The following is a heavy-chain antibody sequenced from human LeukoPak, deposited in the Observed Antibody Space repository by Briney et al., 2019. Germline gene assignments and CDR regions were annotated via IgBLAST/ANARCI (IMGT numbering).Heavy chain of an antibody. Sequence: SETLSLTCTVSGGSISSSSYYWGWIRQPPGKGLEWIWSIYYSGSTDYNPSLKSRVTISVDTSKNQFSLKMSSVTAADTAVYYCARQFDNWGQGTLVTVSS. V-gene: IGHV4-39*01. CDR2: IYYSGST. CDR3: ARQFDN. J-gene: IGHJ4*02. CDR1: GGSISSSSYY.